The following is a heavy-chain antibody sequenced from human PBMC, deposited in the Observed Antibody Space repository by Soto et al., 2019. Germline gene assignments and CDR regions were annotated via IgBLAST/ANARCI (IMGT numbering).Heavy chain of an antibody. Sequence: QVQLVESGGGVVQPGRSLRLSCAASGFTFSSYGMHWVRQAPGKGLEWVAVISYDGSNKYYADSVKGRFTISRDNSKNTLYLQMNSLRAEDTAVYYCAKDGSGSYYFSFVTNYGMDVWGQGTTVTVSS. CDR1: GFTFSSYG. J-gene: IGHJ6*02. D-gene: IGHD3-10*01. CDR3: AKDGSGSYYFSFVTNYGMDV. CDR2: ISYDGSNK. V-gene: IGHV3-30*18.